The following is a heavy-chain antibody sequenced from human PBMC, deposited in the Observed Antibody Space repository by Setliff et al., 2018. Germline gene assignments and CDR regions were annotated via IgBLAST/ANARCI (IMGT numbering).Heavy chain of an antibody. V-gene: IGHV1-18*01. CDR2: ISAYNGYT. CDR1: GYTFTSYG. Sequence: ASVKVSCKASGYTFTSYGISWVRQAPGQGLEWMGWISAYNGYTNYAQKLQGRVTMTTDTSTSTAYMELRSLRSDDTAVYYCARDYVLRYFDRPHTLWSYYYYGMDVWGQGTMVTVSS. D-gene: IGHD3-9*01. J-gene: IGHJ6*02. CDR3: ARDYVLRYFDRPHTLWSYYYYGMDV.